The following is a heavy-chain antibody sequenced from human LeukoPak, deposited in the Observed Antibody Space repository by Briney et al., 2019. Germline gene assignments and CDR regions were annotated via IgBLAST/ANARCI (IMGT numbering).Heavy chain of an antibody. CDR2: ISGSGGST. Sequence: GGSLRLSCAASGFTFSSYGMSWVRQAPGKGLEWVSAISGSGGSTYYADSVKGRFTISRDNSKNTLYLQMNSLRAEDTAVYYCAKDRRPYYYGSGTQTNWFDPWGQGTLATVSS. CDR3: AKDRRPYYYGSGTQTNWFDP. J-gene: IGHJ5*02. V-gene: IGHV3-23*01. D-gene: IGHD3-10*01. CDR1: GFTFSSYG.